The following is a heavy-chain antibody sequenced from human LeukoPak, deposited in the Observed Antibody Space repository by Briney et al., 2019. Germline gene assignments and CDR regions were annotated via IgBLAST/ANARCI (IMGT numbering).Heavy chain of an antibody. Sequence: QPGGSLRLSCAASGFTFANYAMSWVRQGPGKGLEWVSTISGSGGGTYYADSVKGRFTISRDNSKNTLFLQMNSLRADDTAVYFCAKDQKSIAATGYDYWGQGTLVTVSS. J-gene: IGHJ4*02. V-gene: IGHV3-23*01. CDR1: GFTFANYA. D-gene: IGHD6-13*01. CDR2: ISGSGGGT. CDR3: AKDQKSIAATGYDY.